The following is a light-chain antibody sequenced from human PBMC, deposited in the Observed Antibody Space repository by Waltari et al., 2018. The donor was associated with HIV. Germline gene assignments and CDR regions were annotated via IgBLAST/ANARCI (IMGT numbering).Light chain of an antibody. CDR1: QSVSDSY. CDR3: QHYGSSLT. V-gene: IGKV3-20*01. CDR2: GAS. Sequence: EIVLTQSPGTLSLSPGERATLSCRASQSVSDSYLAWYQQKPGQAPRLLIYGASSRATGIPDRFSGSGSGPDFTLTISRLEPEDFAVYYCQHYGSSLTFGQGTRLEIK. J-gene: IGKJ5*01.